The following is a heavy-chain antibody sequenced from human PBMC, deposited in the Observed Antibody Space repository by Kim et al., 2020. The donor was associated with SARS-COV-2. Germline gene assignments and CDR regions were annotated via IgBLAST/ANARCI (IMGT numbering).Heavy chain of an antibody. CDR3: ARGYCSGGSCSLGYYYGMDV. V-gene: IGHV1-69*13. CDR1: GGTFSSYA. J-gene: IGHJ6*02. CDR2: IIPIFGTA. Sequence: SVKVSCKASGGTFSSYAISWVRQAPGQGLECMGGIIPIFGTANYAQKFQGRVTITADESTSTAYMELSSLRSEDTAVYYCARGYCSGGSCSLGYYYGMDVWGQGPTVTVSS. D-gene: IGHD2-15*01.